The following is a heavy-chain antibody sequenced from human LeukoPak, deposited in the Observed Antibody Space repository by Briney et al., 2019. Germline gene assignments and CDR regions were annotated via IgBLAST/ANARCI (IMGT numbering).Heavy chain of an antibody. J-gene: IGHJ4*02. D-gene: IGHD2-2*01. CDR3: ATVLQGYQLLGDY. V-gene: IGHV1-24*01. CDR1: GYTLTELS. Sequence: GASVKVSCKASGYTLTELSMHWVRQAPGKGLEWMGGFDPEDGETIYAQKFQGRVTMTEDTSTDTAYMELSSLRSEDTAVYYCATVLQGYQLLGDYWGQGTLVTVSS. CDR2: FDPEDGET.